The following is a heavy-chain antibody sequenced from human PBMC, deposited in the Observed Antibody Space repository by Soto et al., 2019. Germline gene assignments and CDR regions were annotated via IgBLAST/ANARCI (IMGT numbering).Heavy chain of an antibody. Sequence: EVQLVESGGGLVQPGRSLRLSCAASGFTFDDYAMHWVRQAPGKGLEWVSGISWNSGSIGYADSVKGRFTISRDNAKNSLYLQMNSLRAEDTALYYCAKGRVLGYWGQGTLVTVSS. CDR1: GFTFDDYA. CDR2: ISWNSGSI. CDR3: AKGRVLGY. J-gene: IGHJ4*02. V-gene: IGHV3-9*01. D-gene: IGHD1-26*01.